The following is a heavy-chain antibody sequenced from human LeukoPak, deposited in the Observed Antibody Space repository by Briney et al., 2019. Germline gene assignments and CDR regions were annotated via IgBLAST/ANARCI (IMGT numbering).Heavy chain of an antibody. CDR2: ISGSGGST. CDR3: AKDRDDYYDSGGSDY. V-gene: IGHV3-23*01. CDR1: GFTFSSYA. D-gene: IGHD3-22*01. Sequence: GGSLRLSCAASGFTFSSYAMSWVRQAPGKGLEWVSAISGSGGSTYYADSVKGRFTISRDNSKNTLYLQMNSLRAEDTAVYYCAKDRDDYYDSGGSDYWGQGTLVTVSS. J-gene: IGHJ4*02.